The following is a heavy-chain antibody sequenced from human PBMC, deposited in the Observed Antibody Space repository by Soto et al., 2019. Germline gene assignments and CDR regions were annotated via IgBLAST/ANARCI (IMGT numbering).Heavy chain of an antibody. J-gene: IGHJ4*02. D-gene: IGHD6-13*01. CDR2: IYYSGST. CDR1: GGSISSDGYY. V-gene: IGHV4-31*03. Sequence: QVQLQESGPGLVKPSQTLSLTCTVSGGSISSDGYYWSWIRQHPGKGLEWIGYIYYSGSTYSNPSLKSRVTIAVDTSKNQFSLKLSSVTAADTAVYYCARESSSSWYSYFDYWGQGTLVTVSS. CDR3: ARESSSSWYSYFDY.